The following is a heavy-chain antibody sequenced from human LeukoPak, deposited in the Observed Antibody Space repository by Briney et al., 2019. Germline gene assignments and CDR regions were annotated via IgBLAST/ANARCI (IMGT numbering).Heavy chain of an antibody. CDR1: GFTFNSYA. D-gene: IGHD5-18*01. CDR2: LSGSGGST. V-gene: IGHV3-23*01. Sequence: GGSLRLSCAAAGFTFNSYAMNWVRQAAGKGLGWVSGLSGSGGSTYYADSVQGRFTISRDNSKNTLYLQMNSLRAEDTAVYYCAKEARGYSYVFDAFDIWGQGTMVTVSS. J-gene: IGHJ3*02. CDR3: AKEARGYSYVFDAFDI.